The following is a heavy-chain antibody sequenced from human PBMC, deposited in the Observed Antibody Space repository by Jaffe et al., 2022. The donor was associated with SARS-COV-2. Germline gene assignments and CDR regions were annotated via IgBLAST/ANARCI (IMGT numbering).Heavy chain of an antibody. Sequence: EVQLVESGGGLVQPGGSLRLSCAASGFTFSSYWMSWVRQAPGKGLEWVANIKQDGSEKYYVDSVKGRFTISRDNAKNSLYLQMNSLRAEDTAVYYCANQRDYYDSSGYYLEYFQHWGQGTLVTVSS. CDR3: ANQRDYYDSSGYYLEYFQH. CDR1: GFTFSSYW. V-gene: IGHV3-7*01. CDR2: IKQDGSEK. D-gene: IGHD3-22*01. J-gene: IGHJ1*01.